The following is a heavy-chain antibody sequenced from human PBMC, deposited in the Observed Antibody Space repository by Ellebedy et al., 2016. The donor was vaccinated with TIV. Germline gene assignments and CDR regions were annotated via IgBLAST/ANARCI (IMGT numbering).Heavy chain of an antibody. CDR2: INPTAGST. D-gene: IGHD2-8*02. CDR3: AREGGVYFFDY. CDR1: GYTFTSYY. V-gene: IGHV1-46*01. Sequence: AASVKVSCKASGYTFTSYYMHWVRQAPGQGLEWMGIINPTAGSTSSAQKFQGRVTMTSDTSTRTVYMELSSLRSEDTAVYYCAREGGVYFFDYWGQGTLVTVSS. J-gene: IGHJ4*02.